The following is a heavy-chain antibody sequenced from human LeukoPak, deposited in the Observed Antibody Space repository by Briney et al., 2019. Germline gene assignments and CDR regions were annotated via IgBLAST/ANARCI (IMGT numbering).Heavy chain of an antibody. CDR3: ARRGENGHWYFDL. Sequence: SETLSLTCIVSGGSISSDYWNWIRQPPGKGLEWIGFIYYTGITNYNPSLKSRVTISLDTSKNQFSLRLYSVTAADTAVYYCARRGENGHWYFDLWGRGTLVAVSS. V-gene: IGHV4-59*08. D-gene: IGHD3-16*01. CDR2: IYYTGIT. CDR1: GGSISSDY. J-gene: IGHJ2*01.